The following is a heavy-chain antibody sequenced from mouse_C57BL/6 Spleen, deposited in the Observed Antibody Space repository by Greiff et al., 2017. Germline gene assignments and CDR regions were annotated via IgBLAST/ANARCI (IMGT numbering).Heavy chain of an antibody. V-gene: IGHV1-26*01. CDR3: ARSEGSYAMDY. CDR1: GYTFTDYY. J-gene: IGHJ4*01. Sequence: VQLQQSGPELVKPGASVKISCKASGYTFTDYYMNWVKQSHGKSLEWIGDINPNNGGTSYNQKFKGKATLTVDKSSSTAYMELRSLTSEDSAVYYCARSEGSYAMDYWGQGTSVTVSS. CDR2: INPNNGGT.